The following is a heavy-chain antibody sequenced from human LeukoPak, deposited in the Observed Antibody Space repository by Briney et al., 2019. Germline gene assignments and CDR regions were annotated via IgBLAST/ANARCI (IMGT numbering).Heavy chain of an antibody. CDR3: ATGGHVRVYDSSAYYGHY. CDR1: GYTFTSYY. V-gene: IGHV1-46*01. Sequence: ASVKVSCKASGYTFTSYYMYWVRQAPRQGLECMGIINPNRGSTSYAQKFQGRVTMTRDMSTSTVYMELSSLRSEDTAVYYCATGGHVRVYDSSAYYGHYWGQGTLVTVSS. J-gene: IGHJ4*02. D-gene: IGHD3-22*01. CDR2: INPNRGST.